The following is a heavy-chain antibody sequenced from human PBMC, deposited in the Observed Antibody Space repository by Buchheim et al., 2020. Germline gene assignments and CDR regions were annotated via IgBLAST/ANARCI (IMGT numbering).Heavy chain of an antibody. CDR2: IYYSGST. V-gene: IGHV4-39*07. CDR3: ARETDHCSGGSCSIGRANWFDP. J-gene: IGHJ5*02. D-gene: IGHD2-15*01. CDR1: GGSISSSSYY. Sequence: QLQLQESGPGLVKPSETLSLTCTVSGGSISSSSYYWGWIRQPPGKGLEWIGYIYYSGSTYYNPSLKSRVTISVDTSKNQFSLKLSSVTAADTAVYYCARETDHCSGGSCSIGRANWFDPWGQGTL.